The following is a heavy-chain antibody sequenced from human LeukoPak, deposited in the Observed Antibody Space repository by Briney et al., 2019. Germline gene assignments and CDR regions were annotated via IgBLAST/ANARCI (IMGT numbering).Heavy chain of an antibody. V-gene: IGHV1-46*01. J-gene: IGHJ6*02. D-gene: IGHD2-2*01. CDR3: AREIDCSSTSCYPQTPSDYYYGMDV. Sequence: ASVTVSFMASGYTFTGYYVHWVRQAPGQGLECMGIINPSGGSTSYAQKFQGRVTMTRDTSTSTVYMELSSLRSEDTAVYYCAREIDCSSTSCYPQTPSDYYYGMDVWGQGTTVTVSS. CDR1: GYTFTGYY. CDR2: INPSGGST.